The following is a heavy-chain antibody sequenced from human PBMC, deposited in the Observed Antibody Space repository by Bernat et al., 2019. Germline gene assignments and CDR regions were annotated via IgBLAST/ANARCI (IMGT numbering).Heavy chain of an antibody. CDR1: GFTFSNAW. D-gene: IGHD2-8*01. CDR2: IKSKTDGGTT. J-gene: IGHJ4*02. CDR3: TTDRGFYGVCYRECFGFDY. Sequence: EVQLVESGGGLVKPGGSLRLYCAASGFTFSNAWMNWVRQAPGKGLEWVGRIKSKTDGGTTDYAAPVKGRFTISRDDSKNTLYLQMNSLKTEDTAVYYCTTDRGFYGVCYRECFGFDYWGQGTLVTVSS. V-gene: IGHV3-15*07.